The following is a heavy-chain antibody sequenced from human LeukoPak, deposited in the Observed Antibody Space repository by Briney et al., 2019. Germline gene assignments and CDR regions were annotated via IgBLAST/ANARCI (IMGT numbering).Heavy chain of an antibody. J-gene: IGHJ4*02. CDR3: ANLRGGGSYCFDY. V-gene: IGHV3-23*01. Sequence: GGSLRLSCAASGFTFSSYAMSWVRQAPGKGLEWVSAISGSGGSTYYADSVKGRFTISRDNSKNTLYLQMNSLRAEDTAVYYCANLRGGGSYCFDYWGQGTLVTVSS. CDR1: GFTFSSYA. D-gene: IGHD1-26*01. CDR2: ISGSGGST.